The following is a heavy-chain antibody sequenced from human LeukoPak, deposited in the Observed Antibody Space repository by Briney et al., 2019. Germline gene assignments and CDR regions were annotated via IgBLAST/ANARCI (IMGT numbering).Heavy chain of an antibody. D-gene: IGHD5-24*01. Sequence: ASETLSLTCNVSGGSISYYYWAWIRQPPGRGLEWIGSISNSGSTNYNPSLKSRVTISVDTSKNQISLKLSSVTAADTAVYYCARSRDGYSLGYWGQGTLVTVSS. CDR3: ARSRDGYSLGY. CDR1: GGSISYYY. V-gene: IGHV4-59*01. J-gene: IGHJ4*02. CDR2: ISNSGST.